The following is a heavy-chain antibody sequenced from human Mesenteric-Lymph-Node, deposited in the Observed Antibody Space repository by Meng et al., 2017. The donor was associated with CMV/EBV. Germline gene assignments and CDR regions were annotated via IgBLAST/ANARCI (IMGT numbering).Heavy chain of an antibody. CDR2: IRYDGSNK. CDR1: GFSFSTFG. Sequence: GESLKISCAASGFSFSTFGMHWVRQAPGKGLEWVAFIRYDGSNKYYVDSVKGRFTISRDNSKNTLYLQMNSLRTEDTAMYYCARTTSSATRWFDPRGQGTLVTVSS. J-gene: IGHJ5*02. D-gene: IGHD2-15*01. CDR3: ARTTSSATRWFDP. V-gene: IGHV3-30*02.